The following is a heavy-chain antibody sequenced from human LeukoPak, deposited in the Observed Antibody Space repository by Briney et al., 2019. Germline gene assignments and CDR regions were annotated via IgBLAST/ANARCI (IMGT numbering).Heavy chain of an antibody. CDR2: ISVSGGNT. Sequence: WGSLTLSCTASGVTFSNNAMSWVRQAPGKGLEWVSSISVSGGNTYHADSVKGRFTISRDNSKNTLDLQMNSLRAEDTAVYYCAKWGHSGSYYDYWGQGTLVTVSS. CDR1: GVTFSNNA. D-gene: IGHD1-26*01. J-gene: IGHJ4*02. CDR3: AKWGHSGSYYDY. V-gene: IGHV3-23*01.